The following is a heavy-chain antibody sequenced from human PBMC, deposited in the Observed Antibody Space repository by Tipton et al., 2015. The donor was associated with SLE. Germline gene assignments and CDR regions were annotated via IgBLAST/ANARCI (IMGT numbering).Heavy chain of an antibody. D-gene: IGHD3-16*01. CDR2: IHSSGTS. V-gene: IGHV4-59*10. CDR3: ARGPPMITFAGTVALDS. Sequence: TLSLTCAVYGGSFSGYYWSWIRQPAGKGLEWIGRIHSSGTSSYNPVLKSRVTLSLDTSTNRFSLNLTSVTAADTAVYFCARGPPMITFAGTVALDSWGQGSLVTVSS. CDR1: GGSFSGYY. J-gene: IGHJ4*02.